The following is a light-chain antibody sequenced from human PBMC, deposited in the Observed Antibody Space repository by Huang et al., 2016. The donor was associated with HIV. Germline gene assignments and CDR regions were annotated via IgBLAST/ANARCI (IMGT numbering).Light chain of an antibody. CDR2: GAS. V-gene: IGKV1-12*02. J-gene: IGKJ5*01. CDR3: QQSNSFPLIT. CDR1: QGIGSW. Sequence: DIQMTQSPSSVSASVGDSVTITCRASQGIGSWLAWYQQKPGKAPKLLIYGASSLQRGVPSRFSGSGSGTDFTLTISSLQPEDFATYFCQQSNSFPLITFGQGTRLEIK.